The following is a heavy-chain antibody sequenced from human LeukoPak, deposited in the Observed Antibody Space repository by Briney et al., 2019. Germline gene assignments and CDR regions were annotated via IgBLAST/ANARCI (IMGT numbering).Heavy chain of an antibody. J-gene: IGHJ6*03. Sequence: GGPLSLSCAASGFTFSSYCMNWVRQAPGKGLEWVSYISSSSSSTIYYADSVKGRFTISRDNAKNSLYLQMNSLRDEDTAVYYCARDGALRYFDWLSFYYMDVWGKGTTVTVSS. CDR1: GFTFSSYC. CDR3: ARDGALRYFDWLSFYYMDV. CDR2: ISSSSSSTI. D-gene: IGHD3-9*01. V-gene: IGHV3-48*02.